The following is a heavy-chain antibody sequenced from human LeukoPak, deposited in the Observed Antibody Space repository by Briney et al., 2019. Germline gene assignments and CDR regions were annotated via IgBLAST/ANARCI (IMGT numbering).Heavy chain of an antibody. J-gene: IGHJ3*02. CDR3: ARENTDDALDI. CDR2: ISSSGGTR. V-gene: IGHV3-48*03. D-gene: IGHD1/OR15-1a*01. CDR1: GFTSSSYE. Sequence: GGSLRLSCAASGFTSSSYEMNWVRQAPGKGLEWVSYISSSGGTRYYADSVKGRFTISRDNAKNSLYLQMNSLRAEDTAVYYCARENTDDALDIWGQETMVTVSS.